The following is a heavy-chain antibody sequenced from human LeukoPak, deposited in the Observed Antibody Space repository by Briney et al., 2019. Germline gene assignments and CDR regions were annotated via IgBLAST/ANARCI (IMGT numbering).Heavy chain of an antibody. J-gene: IGHJ3*02. CDR1: GFTVSSNY. CDR3: AKSLLTTATGTGRAFDI. D-gene: IGHD1-1*01. V-gene: IGHV3-21*04. Sequence: GGSLRLSCAASGFTVSSNYMSWVRQAPGKGLEWVSSISSSSSYIYYADSVKGRFTISRDNAKNSLYPQMNSLRAEDSAEYYCAKSLLTTATGTGRAFDIWGQGTMVTVSA. CDR2: ISSSSSYI.